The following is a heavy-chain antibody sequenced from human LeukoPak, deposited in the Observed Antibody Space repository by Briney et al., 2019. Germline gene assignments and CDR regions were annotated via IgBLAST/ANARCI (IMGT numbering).Heavy chain of an antibody. CDR1: GYTFTTYG. CDR2: INPNSGGT. CDR3: AREEGSSPGY. J-gene: IGHJ4*02. D-gene: IGHD6-6*01. Sequence: ASVKVSCKTSGYTFTTYGIIWVRQARGQGLEWMGWINPNSGGTHYAQQPQDRVTMTRDTFISTAYMELSRLRSDDTAVYYCAREEGSSPGYWGQGTLVTVSS. V-gene: IGHV1-2*02.